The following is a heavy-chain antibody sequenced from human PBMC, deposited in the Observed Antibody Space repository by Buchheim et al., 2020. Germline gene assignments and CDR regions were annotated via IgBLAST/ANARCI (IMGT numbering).Heavy chain of an antibody. J-gene: IGHJ4*02. CDR3: VRDMYGSGDY. D-gene: IGHD3-10*01. Sequence: EVQLVESGVGLVQPGGSLRLSCSAPGFPFSIYWMHWVRQAPGKGLAWVSHINREGTTTNYADSVRGRFTLSRDNGKNTLYLQMNNLRAEDTAVYYCVRDMYGSGDYWGQGTL. CDR2: INREGTTT. V-gene: IGHV3-74*01. CDR1: GFPFSIYW.